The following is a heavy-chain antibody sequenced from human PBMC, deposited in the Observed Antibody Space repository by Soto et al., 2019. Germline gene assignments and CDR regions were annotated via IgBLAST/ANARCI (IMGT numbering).Heavy chain of an antibody. J-gene: IGHJ5*02. CDR2: INPATGDT. Sequence: QVHLVQSGAEVQKPGASVRISCQASGSAFTTSAIHWVRQAPGQRLEWRGWINPATGDTKYSQSLRGRVTFALGTSATTAYMDLRSLASHDTAVYYCARAAGRSKLLPYYFDPWGQGTLVTVSS. D-gene: IGHD3-10*01. CDR1: GSAFTTSA. CDR3: ARAAGRSKLLPYYFDP. V-gene: IGHV1-3*01.